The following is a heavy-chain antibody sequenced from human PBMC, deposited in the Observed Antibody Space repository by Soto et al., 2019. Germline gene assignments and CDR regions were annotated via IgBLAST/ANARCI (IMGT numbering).Heavy chain of an antibody. V-gene: IGHV3-33*01. CDR3: ARYSRSSLDVY. D-gene: IGHD2-21*01. CDR1: GFTFSYYG. CDR2: IWYDGGNK. Sequence: GGSLRLSCAASGFTFSYYGIHWVRQAPGKGLEWVAVIWYDGGNKHYADSVKGRFTISRANSNNTVFLQMDSLRAEDTAVYYCARYSRSSLDVYWGQGTLVTVSS. J-gene: IGHJ4*02.